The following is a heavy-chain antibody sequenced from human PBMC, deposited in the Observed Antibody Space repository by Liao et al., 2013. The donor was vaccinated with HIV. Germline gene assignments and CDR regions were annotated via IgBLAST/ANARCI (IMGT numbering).Heavy chain of an antibody. V-gene: IGHV4-34*01. CDR3: ARVQWEPAPNWYSDL. CDR1: GGSFSGFY. Sequence: QAQLRQWGAGLLKPSETLSLTCAVYGGSFSGFYWSWIRQPPGTGLEWIGEINDSGSTNYNSSLKSRVSISADTSSNHVSLKLTSVTAADTAVYYCARVQWEPAPNWYSDLWGRGTLVIVSS. J-gene: IGHJ2*01. CDR2: INDSGST. D-gene: IGHD1-26*01.